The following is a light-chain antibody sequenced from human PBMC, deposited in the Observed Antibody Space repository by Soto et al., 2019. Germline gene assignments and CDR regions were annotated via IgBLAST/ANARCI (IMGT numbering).Light chain of an antibody. CDR3: SSYAGNNVV. CDR1: SSDVGGYNY. Sequence: QSALTQPPSASGSPGQSVTISCTGTSSDVGGYNYVSWYQQHPGKAPKLMIYEVSKRPSGVPDRFSGSKSGNTASLTVSGPQAEDEADYYCSSYAGNNVVFGGGTKLTVL. V-gene: IGLV2-8*01. CDR2: EVS. J-gene: IGLJ2*01.